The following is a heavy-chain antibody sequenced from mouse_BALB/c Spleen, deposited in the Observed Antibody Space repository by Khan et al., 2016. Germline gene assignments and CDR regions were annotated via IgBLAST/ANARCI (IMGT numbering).Heavy chain of an antibody. V-gene: IGHV4-1*02. D-gene: IGHD1-1*01. Sequence: EVKLLESGGGLVQPGGSLKLSCAASGFDFSRYWMSWVRQAPGKGLEWIGEINPDSSTINYMPSLRDKFILSRDNAKDTLYLQMSKVRSEDTALYFCAGLFTAWFACLSKGTPVTVSA. CDR2: INPDSSTI. J-gene: IGHJ3*01. CDR1: GFDFSRYW. CDR3: AGLFTAWFAC.